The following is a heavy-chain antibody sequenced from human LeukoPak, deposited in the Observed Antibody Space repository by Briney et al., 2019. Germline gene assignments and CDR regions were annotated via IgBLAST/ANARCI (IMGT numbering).Heavy chain of an antibody. V-gene: IGHV3-20*04. D-gene: IGHD1-26*01. J-gene: IGHJ4*02. CDR2: INWNGGST. CDR3: ARVRWSGSYLMYYFDY. CDR1: GFTFDDYG. Sequence: GGSLRLSCAASGFTFDDYGMSWVRQAPGKGLEWVSGINWNGGSTGYADSVKGRFTISRDNAKNSLYLQMNSLRAEDTALYYCARVRWSGSYLMYYFDYWSQGTLVTVSS.